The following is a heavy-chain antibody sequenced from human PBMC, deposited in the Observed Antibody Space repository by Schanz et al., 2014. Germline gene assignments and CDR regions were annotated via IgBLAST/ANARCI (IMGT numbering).Heavy chain of an antibody. V-gene: IGHV3-21*02. CDR2: LSFDSRHI. J-gene: IGHJ4*02. D-gene: IGHD6-13*01. Sequence: EVLLVDSGGGLVQPGGSLRLSCGASGFSFDSYNMNWVRQSPGKGLEWVAFLSFDSRHIYYADSVKGRFTISRDNAKSSLHLQMNSLRAEDTAVYYCARGYSNIWSPMAYWGQGTLVAVSS. CDR3: ARGYSNIWSPMAY. CDR1: GFSFDSYN.